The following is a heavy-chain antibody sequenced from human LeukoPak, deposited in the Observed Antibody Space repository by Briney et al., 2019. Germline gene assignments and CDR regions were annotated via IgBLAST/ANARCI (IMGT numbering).Heavy chain of an antibody. Sequence: GGTLRLSCAASGFTFSSYGMSWVRQAPGKGLEWVSAISGSGGSTYYADSVKGRFTISRDNSKNTLYLQMNSLRAEDTAVYYCAKNTISGGHYQYYMDVWGKGTTVTVSS. CDR3: AKNTISGGHYQYYMDV. CDR1: GFTFSSYG. V-gene: IGHV3-23*01. CDR2: ISGSGGST. D-gene: IGHD3-16*02. J-gene: IGHJ6*03.